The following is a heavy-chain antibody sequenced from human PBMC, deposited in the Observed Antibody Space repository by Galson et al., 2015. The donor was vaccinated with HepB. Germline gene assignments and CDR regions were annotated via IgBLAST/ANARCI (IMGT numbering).Heavy chain of an antibody. CDR2: MYYSGST. CDR3: ARHKIPGIGWFDP. J-gene: IGHJ5*02. Sequence: LSLTCTVSDDSISTTSYHWGWIRQPPGKGLEWIGSMYYSGSTYSNPSLRGRLTISVDTSKNQFSLKLRSVTAADTAVYYCARHKIPGIGWFDPWGQGALVTVSS. D-gene: IGHD6-13*01. V-gene: IGHV4-39*01. CDR1: DDSISTTSYH.